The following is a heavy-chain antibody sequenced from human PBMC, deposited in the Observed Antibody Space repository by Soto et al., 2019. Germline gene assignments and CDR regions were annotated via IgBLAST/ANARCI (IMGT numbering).Heavy chain of an antibody. Sequence: QVQLVESGGGVVQPGRSLRLSCAASGFTFSNYGMYWVRQAPGKGLEWVAFISYDGSSKFYADPMKGRHTISRDNSKNTLYRQMNSLRAEDTAVYCCVKGIGNDWARDYWGQGTLVTVSS. CDR3: VKGIGNDWARDY. CDR2: ISYDGSSK. CDR1: GFTFSNYG. V-gene: IGHV3-30*18. J-gene: IGHJ4*02. D-gene: IGHD1-1*01.